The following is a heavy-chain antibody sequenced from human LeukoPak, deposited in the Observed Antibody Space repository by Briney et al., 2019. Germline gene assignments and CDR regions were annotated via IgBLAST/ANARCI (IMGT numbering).Heavy chain of an antibody. CDR3: AKDVNYYDSSGYAGFDY. V-gene: IGHV3-53*01. D-gene: IGHD3-22*01. J-gene: IGHJ4*02. CDR2: IYSGGST. CDR1: GFTVSSNY. Sequence: PGGSLRLSCAASGFTVSSNYMSWVRQAPGKGLEWVSVIYSGGSTYYADSVKGRFTISRDNSKNTLYLQMNSLRAEDTAVYYCAKDVNYYDSSGYAGFDYWGQGTLVTVSS.